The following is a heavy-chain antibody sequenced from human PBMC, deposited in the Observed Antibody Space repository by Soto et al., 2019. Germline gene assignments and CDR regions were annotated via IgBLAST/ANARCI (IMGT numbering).Heavy chain of an antibody. J-gene: IGHJ4*02. Sequence: QVQVMQSGAEVKKPGDSVKVSCKTSGYIFSDYGINWVRQAPGQGLEWMGWISGYSGNANLAQKFQGRVTMTTDKSTRIAYMELRRLRSDDTAVYYCARVTGFEYGYPQQFDSWGQGSLVTVSS. CDR2: ISGYSGNA. CDR1: GYIFSDYG. V-gene: IGHV1-18*04. D-gene: IGHD5-18*01. CDR3: ARVTGFEYGYPQQFDS.